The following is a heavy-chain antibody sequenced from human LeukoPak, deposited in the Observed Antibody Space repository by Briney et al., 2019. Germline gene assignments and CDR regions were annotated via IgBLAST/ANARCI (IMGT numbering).Heavy chain of an antibody. J-gene: IGHJ3*02. CDR2: INPNSGGT. CDR1: GYTFTGYY. CDR3: ARGCGGDSSCSDAFDI. V-gene: IGHV1-2*06. D-gene: IGHD2-21*02. Sequence: ASVKVSCKASGYTFTGYYMHWVRQAPGQGLEWMGRINPNSGGTNYAQKFQGRVTMTRDTSISTAYIELSRLRSDDTAVYYCARGCGGDSSCSDAFDIWGQGTMVTVSS.